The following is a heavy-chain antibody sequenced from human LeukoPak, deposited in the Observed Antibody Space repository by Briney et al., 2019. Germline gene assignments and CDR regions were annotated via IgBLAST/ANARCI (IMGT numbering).Heavy chain of an antibody. CDR2: TYYRSKWYN. D-gene: IGHD1-26*01. V-gene: IGHV6-1*01. J-gene: IGHJ4*02. Sequence: SQTLSLTCAISGDSVSSNSAAWNWIRQSPSRGLEWLGRTYYRSKWYNDYAVSVKSRVAINPDTAKNQISLQLNSETPEDTAVYYCASSGSYRFDYWGQGTLVTVSS. CDR3: ASSGSYRFDY. CDR1: GDSVSSNSAA.